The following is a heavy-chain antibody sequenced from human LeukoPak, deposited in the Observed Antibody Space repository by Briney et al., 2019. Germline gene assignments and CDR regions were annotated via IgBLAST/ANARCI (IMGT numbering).Heavy chain of an antibody. CDR2: IWYDASGQ. CDR1: GFSFSTYG. CDR3: ARYPLYDDNGYYHYFDY. D-gene: IGHD3-22*01. V-gene: IGHV3-33*01. Sequence: GGSLRLSCAASGFSFSTYGMHWVRQAPAKGLEWVAMIWYDASGQHYADSVKGPFTISRDTSKNTLYLQMNSLRAEDTAVYFCARYPLYDDNGYYHYFDYWGRGTLVTVSS. J-gene: IGHJ4*02.